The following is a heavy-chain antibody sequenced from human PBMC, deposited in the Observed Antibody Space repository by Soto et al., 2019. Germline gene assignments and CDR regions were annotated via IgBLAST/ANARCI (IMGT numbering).Heavy chain of an antibody. Sequence: PWETLSLSCAVSGGSFTSNNWYTWVRQPPRQRLEWIGEIYRTVSTNYNPSLKSRVTISLDKSENQFSLQVTSLTAADTAVYYCASRDPGTPVDYWGQGTLVTVSS. V-gene: IGHV4-4*02. CDR1: GGSFTSNNW. J-gene: IGHJ4*02. CDR2: IYRTVST. D-gene: IGHD1-7*01. CDR3: ASRDPGTPVDY.